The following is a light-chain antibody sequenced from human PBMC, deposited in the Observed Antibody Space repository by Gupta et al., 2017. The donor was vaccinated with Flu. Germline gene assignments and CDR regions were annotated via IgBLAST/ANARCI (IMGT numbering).Light chain of an antibody. CDR1: ALPKQY. Sequence: SYELPQPPSVSLPPGQTARITCSGDALPKQYAPWYQQKPGQTPLVVIYKDIKRPSGIPERFSGSSSGTSLTLTISGVEADEEADYYCQSADSSGSYVFGTGTKVTVL. V-gene: IGLV3-25*02. J-gene: IGLJ1*01. CDR3: QSADSSGSYV. CDR2: KDI.